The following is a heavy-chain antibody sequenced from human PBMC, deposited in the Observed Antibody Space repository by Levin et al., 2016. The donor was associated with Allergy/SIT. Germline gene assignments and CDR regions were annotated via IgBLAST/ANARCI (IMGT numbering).Heavy chain of an antibody. D-gene: IGHD6-13*01. Sequence: ASVKVSCKASGYTFTSYGISWVRQAPGQGLEWMGWISAYNGNTNYAQKLQGRVTMTTDTSTSTAYMELRSLRSDDTAVYYCARTDLYSSSWYWFDPWGQGTLVTVSS. J-gene: IGHJ5*02. CDR1: GYTFTSYG. CDR3: ARTDLYSSSWYWFDP. V-gene: IGHV1-18*04. CDR2: ISAYNGNT.